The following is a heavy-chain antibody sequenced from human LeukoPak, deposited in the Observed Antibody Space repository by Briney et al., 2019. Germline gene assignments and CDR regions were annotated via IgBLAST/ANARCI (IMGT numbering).Heavy chain of an antibody. CDR2: IYENGGTT. Sequence: GGSLRLSCVGSGFTFRSHAMSWVRQAPEKGLEFVSGIYENGGTTYYADSVKGRFSISRDNSKNTLYLQMDSLRGEDTAVYYCAKDLCIGYSAHFDYWGQGALVTVSS. V-gene: IGHV3-23*01. D-gene: IGHD2-21*01. J-gene: IGHJ4*02. CDR1: GFTFRSHA. CDR3: AKDLCIGYSAHFDY.